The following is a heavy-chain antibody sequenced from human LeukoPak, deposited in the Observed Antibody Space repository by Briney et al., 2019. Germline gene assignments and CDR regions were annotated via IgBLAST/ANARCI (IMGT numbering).Heavy chain of an antibody. CDR2: ISGSGGST. Sequence: GGSLRLSCAVSGITLSNYGMSWVRQAPGKGLEWVAGISGSGGSTYYADSVKGRFTVSRDNPKNTLYLQMNSLRAEDTAFYFCAKRGVVIRVILVGFHKEANYFDSWAREPWSPSPQ. CDR1: GITLSNYG. CDR3: AKRGVVIRVILVGFHKEANYFDS. D-gene: IGHD3-22*01. J-gene: IGHJ4*02. V-gene: IGHV3-23*01.